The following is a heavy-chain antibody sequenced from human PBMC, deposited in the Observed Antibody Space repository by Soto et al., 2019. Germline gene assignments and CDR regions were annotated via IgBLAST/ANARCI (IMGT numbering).Heavy chain of an antibody. V-gene: IGHV3-23*01. J-gene: IGHJ3*02. CDR1: GFTFSSYA. Sequence: GGSLRLSCAASGFTFSSYAMSWVRQAPGKGLEWVSAISGSGGSTYYADSVKGRFTISRDNSKNTLYLQMDSLRAEDAAVYYCAKDLYDILTGYYSDDAFDIWGQGTMVTVSS. CDR3: AKDLYDILTGYYSDDAFDI. CDR2: ISGSGGST. D-gene: IGHD3-9*01.